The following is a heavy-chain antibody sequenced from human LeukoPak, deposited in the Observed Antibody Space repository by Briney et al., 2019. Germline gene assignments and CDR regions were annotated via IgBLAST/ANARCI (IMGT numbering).Heavy chain of an antibody. CDR2: INSDGSST. CDR3: ARGKYYYDSSGVGAFDI. Sequence: GGSLRLSCAASGFTFSSYWMHWVRQAPGKGLVWVSRINSDGSSTSYADSVKGRFAISRDNAKNTLYLQMNSLRAEDTAVYYCARGKYYYDSSGVGAFDIWGQGTMVTVSS. J-gene: IGHJ3*02. V-gene: IGHV3-74*01. CDR1: GFTFSSYW. D-gene: IGHD3-22*01.